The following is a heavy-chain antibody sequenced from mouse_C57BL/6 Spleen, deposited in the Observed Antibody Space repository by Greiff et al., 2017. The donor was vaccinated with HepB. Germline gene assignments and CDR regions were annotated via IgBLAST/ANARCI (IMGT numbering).Heavy chain of an antibody. CDR2: ISSGSSTI. D-gene: IGHD2-10*01. CDR3: ARPSYYGNYEGDY. V-gene: IGHV5-17*01. CDR1: GFTFSDYG. Sequence: EVKLVESGGGLVKPGGSLKLSCAASGFTFSDYGMHWVRQAPEKGLEWVAYISSGSSTIYYADTVKGRFTISRDNAKNTLFLQMTSLRSEDTAMYYCARPSYYGNYEGDYWGHGTTLTVSS. J-gene: IGHJ2*01.